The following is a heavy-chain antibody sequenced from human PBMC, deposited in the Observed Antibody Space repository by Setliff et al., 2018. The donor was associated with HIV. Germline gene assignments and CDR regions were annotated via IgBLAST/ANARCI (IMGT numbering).Heavy chain of an antibody. V-gene: IGHV3-7*01. CDR3: AGSRGYFVQAD. J-gene: IGHJ4*02. D-gene: IGHD1-1*01. Sequence: GGSLRLSCAASGFTFTNYWMNWVRQAPGKGLEWVANIHQDGSEKYYVDSVKGRFFISRDNTRNLLYLEMGSLRAEDTAVYYCAGSRGYFVQADWGQGTLVTVSS. CDR2: IHQDGSEK. CDR1: GFTFTNYW.